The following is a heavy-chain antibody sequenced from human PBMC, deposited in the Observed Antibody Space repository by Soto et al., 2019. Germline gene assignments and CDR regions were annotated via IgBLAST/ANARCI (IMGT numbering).Heavy chain of an antibody. CDR3: ARDQTTGDWFDA. CDR2: INGDGSDI. Sequence: EVQLVQSGGGLVQPGGSLRLSCGASGFDFTNYWMHWIRQDPGRGLVWVSRINGDGSDIKYADSVKGRFTISRDNAKNTVYLQMNSLRAEDTAVYYCARDQTTGDWFDAWGQGTLFTVSS. D-gene: IGHD4-17*01. J-gene: IGHJ5*02. CDR1: GFDFTNYW. V-gene: IGHV3-74*03.